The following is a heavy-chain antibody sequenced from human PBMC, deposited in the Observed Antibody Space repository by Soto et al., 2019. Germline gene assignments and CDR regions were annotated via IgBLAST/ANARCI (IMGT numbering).Heavy chain of an antibody. CDR1: GGTFSSYT. V-gene: IGHV1-69*02. D-gene: IGHD3-10*01. CDR2: IIPILGIA. J-gene: IGHJ4*02. CDR3: ASNYYYGSGSYYTWFDY. Sequence: QVQLVQSGAEVKKPGSSVKVSCKASGGTFSSYTISWVRQAPGQGLEWMGRIIPILGIANYAQKFQGRVTITADKSTSTAYIELSSLRSEDTAVYYCASNYYYGSGSYYTWFDYWGQGTLVTVSS.